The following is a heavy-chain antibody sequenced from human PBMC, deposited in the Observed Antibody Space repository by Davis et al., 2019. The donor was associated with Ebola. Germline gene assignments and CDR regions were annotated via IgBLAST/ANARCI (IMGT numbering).Heavy chain of an antibody. CDR2: ISYDGINK. D-gene: IGHD3-16*01. J-gene: IGHJ6*02. CDR1: GFTFSTYC. V-gene: IGHV3-30*03. Sequence: GGSLRLSCAASGFTFSTYCMPWVRQAPGKGLEWVAIISYDGINKYYGDSVKGRFTISRDNAKNSLYLQMNSLRAEDTAVYYCARDRPLDFFFGDYYGMDVWGQGTTVTVSS. CDR3: ARDRPLDFFFGDYYGMDV.